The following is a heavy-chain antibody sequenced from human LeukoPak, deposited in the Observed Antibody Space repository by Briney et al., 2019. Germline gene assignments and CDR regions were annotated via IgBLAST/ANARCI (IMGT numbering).Heavy chain of an antibody. V-gene: IGHV3-9*01. CDR1: GFTFDDYA. CDR2: ISWNSGSI. Sequence: GGSLRLSCAASGFTFDDYAMHWVRQAPGKGLEWVSGISWNSGSIGYADSVKGRFTISRDNAKNSLYLQMNSLRAEDTALYYCAKTDCSSTSCYVGYWGQGTLVTVSS. D-gene: IGHD2-2*01. J-gene: IGHJ4*02. CDR3: AKTDCSSTSCYVGY.